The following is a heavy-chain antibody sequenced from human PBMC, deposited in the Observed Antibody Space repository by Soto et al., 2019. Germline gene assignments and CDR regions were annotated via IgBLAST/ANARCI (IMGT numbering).Heavy chain of an antibody. CDR3: ARARGYSYGLDPRRTFNY. CDR2: INHSGST. CDR1: GGSFSGYY. D-gene: IGHD5-18*01. V-gene: IGHV4-34*01. Sequence: SETLSLTCAVYGGSFSGYYWSWIRQPPGKGLEWIGEINHSGSTNYNPSLKSRVTISVDTSKNQFSLRLSSVTAADTAVYYCARARGYSYGLDPRRTFNYWGQGTLVTVSS. J-gene: IGHJ4*02.